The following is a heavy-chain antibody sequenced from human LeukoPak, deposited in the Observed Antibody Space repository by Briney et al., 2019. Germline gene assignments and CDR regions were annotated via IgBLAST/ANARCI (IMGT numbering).Heavy chain of an antibody. J-gene: IGHJ4*02. CDR3: ARDGAL. V-gene: IGHV3-33*01. CDR2: IWYDGSNE. D-gene: IGHD2-15*01. CDR1: GFSISNYG. Sequence: GGSLRLSCAACGFSISNYGMHWVRQAPGKGLEWVAVIWYDGSNEYYADSVKGRFTISRDNSKNTLYLQMNSLTAEDTAVYYCARDGALWGQGTLVTVSS.